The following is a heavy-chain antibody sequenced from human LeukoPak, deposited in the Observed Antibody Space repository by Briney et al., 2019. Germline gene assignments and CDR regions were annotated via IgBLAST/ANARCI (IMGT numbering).Heavy chain of an antibody. CDR1: GFTFSSYS. D-gene: IGHD3-9*01. CDR2: ISSSSSYI. J-gene: IGHJ4*02. CDR3: ARAGVRYDILTGYQIDY. V-gene: IGHV3-21*01. Sequence: GGSLRLSCAASGFTFSSYSMNWVRQAPGKGLEWVSSISSSSSYIYYADSVKGRFTISRDNAKNSLYLQMNSLRAEDTAVYYCARAGVRYDILTGYQIDYWGQGTLVTVSS.